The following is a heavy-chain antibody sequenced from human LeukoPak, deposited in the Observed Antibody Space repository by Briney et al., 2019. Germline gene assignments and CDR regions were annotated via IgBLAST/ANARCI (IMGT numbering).Heavy chain of an antibody. J-gene: IGHJ5*02. CDR2: INPSGDST. D-gene: IGHD6-13*01. V-gene: IGHV1-46*01. CDR3: AKLAASETGEGS. Sequence: GASVKVSRKASGYTFTSNHIHCVRQAPGQGLEWMGVINPSGDSTSYAQKFQGRVTMTRDTSTSTVYMELSSLRSEDTAIYYCAKLAASETGEGSWGQGTLVTVSS. CDR1: GYTFTSNH.